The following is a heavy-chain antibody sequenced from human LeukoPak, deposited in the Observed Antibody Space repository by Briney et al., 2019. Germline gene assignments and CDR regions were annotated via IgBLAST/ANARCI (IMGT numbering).Heavy chain of an antibody. CDR3: ASSGDGYNSYFDY. Sequence: PSETLSLTCTVSGGSIRSYYWSWIRQPPGKGLEWIGYIYNSGSTNYNPSLKSRVTISVDTSKNQFSLNLNSVTAADTAVYYCASSGDGYNSYFDYWGQGTLVTVSS. CDR2: IYNSGST. CDR1: GGSIRSYY. J-gene: IGHJ4*02. V-gene: IGHV4-59*01. D-gene: IGHD5-24*01.